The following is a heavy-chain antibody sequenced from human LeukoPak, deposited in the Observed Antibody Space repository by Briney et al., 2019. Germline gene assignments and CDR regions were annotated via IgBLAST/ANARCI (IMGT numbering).Heavy chain of an antibody. CDR1: GGSISSSSYY. J-gene: IGHJ4*02. CDR3: ARPFLYCGGDCDTFDY. CDR2: IYYSGST. Sequence: KPSETLSLTCTVSGGSISSSSYYWGWFRQPPGKGLEWIGSIYYSGSTYYNPSLKSRVTISVDTSKNQFSLKLSSVTAADTAVYYCARPFLYCGGDCDTFDYWGQGTLVTVSS. V-gene: IGHV4-39*01. D-gene: IGHD2-21*02.